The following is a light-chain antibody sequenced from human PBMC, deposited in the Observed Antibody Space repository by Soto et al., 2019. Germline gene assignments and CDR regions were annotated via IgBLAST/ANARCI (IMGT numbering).Light chain of an antibody. V-gene: IGKV3-11*01. Sequence: EVVLTQSPATLSLSPGDRATLSCRASQSVSHALAWYQQKPGQAPRLLIHDASSRATGIPARFSGSGSETDSTLTISSLEPEDFAVYYCQQRGSWPPSITFGQGTRLEIK. CDR1: QSVSHA. CDR3: QQRGSWPPSIT. CDR2: DAS. J-gene: IGKJ5*01.